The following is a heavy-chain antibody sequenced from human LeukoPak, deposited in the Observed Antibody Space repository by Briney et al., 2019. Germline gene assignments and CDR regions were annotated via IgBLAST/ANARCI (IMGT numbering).Heavy chain of an antibody. CDR2: ISYDGSNK. J-gene: IGHJ6*02. Sequence: GGSLRLSCAASGFTFSSYAMHWVRRAPGKGLEWVAVISYDGSNKYYADSVKGRFTISRDNSKNTLYLQMNSLRAEDTAVYYCARDLRDYLAGYYYYGMDVWGQGTTVTVSS. CDR1: GFTFSSYA. V-gene: IGHV3-30-3*01. CDR3: ARDLRDYLAGYYYYGMDV. D-gene: IGHD4-17*01.